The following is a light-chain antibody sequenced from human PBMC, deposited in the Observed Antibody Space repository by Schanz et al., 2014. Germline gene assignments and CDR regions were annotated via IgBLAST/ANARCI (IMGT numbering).Light chain of an antibody. CDR1: QTVGSGY. CDR2: GAS. CDR3: QQYGSSPPYT. V-gene: IGKV3-20*01. Sequence: EVVLTQSPETMSLSPGDRAALSCRASQTVGSGYLAWYQQKPGRAPRLLIYGASTRATGIPDRFSGSGSGTDFTLTISRLEPEDFAVYYCQQYGSSPPYTFGQGTKLEIK. J-gene: IGKJ2*01.